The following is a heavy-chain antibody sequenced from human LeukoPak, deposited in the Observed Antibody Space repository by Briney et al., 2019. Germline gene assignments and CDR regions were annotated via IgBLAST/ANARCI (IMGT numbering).Heavy chain of an antibody. V-gene: IGHV3-74*01. CDR1: GITLSGHW. CDR2: INSDGSGT. CDR3: VRACGGDCYSRGRAFDI. Sequence: GSLRLSCAASGITLSGHWMHWVRQGPGKGLVWVSRINSDGSGTSYADSVKGRFSMSRDNAANTVYLQMNSLRAEDTAVYYCVRACGGDCYSRGRAFDIWGQGTKVTVSA. D-gene: IGHD2-21*02. J-gene: IGHJ3*02.